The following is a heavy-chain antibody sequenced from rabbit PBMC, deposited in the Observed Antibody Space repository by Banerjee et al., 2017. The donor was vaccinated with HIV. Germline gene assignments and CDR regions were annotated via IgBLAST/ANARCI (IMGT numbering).Heavy chain of an antibody. J-gene: IGHJ4*01. CDR3: ARDVYRSGWNGDFNL. CDR1: GFSFSNKYV. CDR2: IYTGSGIA. V-gene: IGHV1S45*01. D-gene: IGHD4-1*01. Sequence: QEQLVESGGDLVKPGASLTLTCTASGFSFSNKYVMCWVRQAPGKGLEWIACIYTGSGIAYYASWAKGRFTISKTSSTTVTLQMTSLTAADTATYFCARDVYRSGWNGDFNLWGPGTLVTVS.